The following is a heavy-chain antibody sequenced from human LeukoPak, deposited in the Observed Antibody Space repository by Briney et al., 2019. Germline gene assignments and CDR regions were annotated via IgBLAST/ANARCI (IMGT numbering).Heavy chain of an antibody. V-gene: IGHV4-31*03. Sequence: SETLSLTCTVSGGSISSGGHYWSWIRQHPGKGLEWIGYIYYSGSTYYNPSLKSRVTISVDTSKNQFSLKLSSVTAADTAVYYCAMGDYWGGDCYGLSAFDIWGRGAMVTVSS. CDR2: IYYSGST. D-gene: IGHD2-21*02. CDR3: AMGDYWGGDCYGLSAFDI. CDR1: GGSISSGGHY. J-gene: IGHJ3*02.